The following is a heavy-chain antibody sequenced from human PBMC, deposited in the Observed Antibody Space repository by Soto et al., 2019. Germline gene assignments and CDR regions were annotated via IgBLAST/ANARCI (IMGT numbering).Heavy chain of an antibody. V-gene: IGHV4-59*01. CDR3: SGSYYNEDYYYYYGMDV. CDR2: IDYSGST. Sequence: QVQLQESGPGLVKPSETLSLTCTVSGGSISSYYWSWIRQPPGKGLEWIGYIDYSGSTNYNPSLKSRVTISVDTSKNQFSLKPSSVTAADTAVYYCSGSYYNEDYYYYYGMDVWGQGTTVTVSS. J-gene: IGHJ6*02. CDR1: GGSISSYY. D-gene: IGHD3-10*01.